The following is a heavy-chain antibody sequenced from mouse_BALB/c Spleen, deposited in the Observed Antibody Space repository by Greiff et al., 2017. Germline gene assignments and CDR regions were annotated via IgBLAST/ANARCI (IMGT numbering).Heavy chain of an antibody. CDR2: IDPETGGT. D-gene: IGHD1-1*01. V-gene: IGHV1-15*01. CDR1: GYTFTDYE. Sequence: VQLQQSGAELVMPGASVTLSCKASGYTFTDYEMHWVKQTPVHGLEWIGAIDPETGGTAYNQKFKGKATLTADKSSSTAYMELRSLTSEDSAVYYCTKSTVVEYYAMDYWGQGTSVTVSS. J-gene: IGHJ4*01. CDR3: TKSTVVEYYAMDY.